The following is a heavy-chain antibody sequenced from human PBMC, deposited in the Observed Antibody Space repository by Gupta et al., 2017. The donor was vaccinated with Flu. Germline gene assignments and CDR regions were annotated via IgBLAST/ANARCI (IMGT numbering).Heavy chain of an antibody. CDR1: GFPFSSYA. CDR3: ARDVRSFDWLSPYDI. V-gene: IGHV3-23*01. J-gene: IGHJ3*02. CDR2: ISRSGDVT. D-gene: IGHD3-9*01. Sequence: EEQLLESGGGLVQPGGSLRLSCAASGFPFSSYAMSWVRQAPGKGLEWVSVISRSGDVTYYADSMKGRFTLFRDNSNNTLHLQMNSLRAEDTALYYCARDVRSFDWLSPYDIRGPGTVVTVSS.